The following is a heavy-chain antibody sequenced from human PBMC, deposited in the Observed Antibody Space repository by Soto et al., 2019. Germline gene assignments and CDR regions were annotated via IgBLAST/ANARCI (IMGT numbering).Heavy chain of an antibody. V-gene: IGHV1-69*01. Sequence: QVHVVQAGAEMKSLGSSVKVSCQASGGTYSSYAFNWVRQAPGQGLEWMGGIIPVFETTHLAQKFQGRVTLTADESTTTAYMELSRLSSEYAAVYFFSLGYSSSWKNLFDYWGQGTLVSVTS. CDR2: IIPVFETT. J-gene: IGHJ4*02. CDR3: SLGYSSSWKNLFDY. CDR1: GGTYSSYA. D-gene: IGHD3-10*01.